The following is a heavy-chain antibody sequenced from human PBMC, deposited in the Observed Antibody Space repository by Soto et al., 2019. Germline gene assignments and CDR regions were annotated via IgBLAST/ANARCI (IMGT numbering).Heavy chain of an antibody. CDR1: GYTFTSYG. CDR3: ARDSRIVVVISGGRDLDY. J-gene: IGHJ4*02. V-gene: IGHV1-18*01. D-gene: IGHD3-22*01. CDR2: ISGYNGNT. Sequence: QVQLVQSGAEVKKPGASVKVSCKASGYTFTSYGISWVRQAPGQGLEWMGWISGYNGNTNYAQKLQGRVTMTTDTSTSTAYMELRSLRSDDTAVYYCARDSRIVVVISGGRDLDYWGQGTLVTVSS.